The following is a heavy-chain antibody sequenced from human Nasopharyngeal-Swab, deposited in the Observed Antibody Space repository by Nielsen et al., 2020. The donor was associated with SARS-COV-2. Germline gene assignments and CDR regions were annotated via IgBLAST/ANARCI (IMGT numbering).Heavy chain of an antibody. V-gene: IGHV3-7*04. J-gene: IGHJ1*01. CDR2: IKQDGSEK. CDR3: ARAGRNDLSAEYFQY. CDR1: GFTFTSYW. Sequence: GESLKISCATSGFTFTSYWMTWVRQAPGKGLEWVASIKQDGSEKYYVDSVKGRFTISRDNAKNSLYLQMNSLRAEDTAVYYCARAGRNDLSAEYFQYWGQGTLVTVSS.